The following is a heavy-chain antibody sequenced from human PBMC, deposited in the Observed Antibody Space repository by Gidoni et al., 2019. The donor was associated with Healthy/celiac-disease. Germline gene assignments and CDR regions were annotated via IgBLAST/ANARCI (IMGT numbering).Heavy chain of an antibody. CDR1: GGSISSGGYY. Sequence: QVQLQESGPGLVKPSQTLSLTCTVSGGSISSGGYYWSWIRQHPGKGLEWIGYIYYSGSTYYNPSLKSRVTISVDTSKNQFSLKLSSVTAADTAVYYCARDMGDGSGSYYSPYYYYGMDVWGQGTTVTVSS. CDR2: IYYSGST. J-gene: IGHJ6*02. CDR3: ARDMGDGSGSYYSPYYYYGMDV. V-gene: IGHV4-31*03. D-gene: IGHD3-10*01.